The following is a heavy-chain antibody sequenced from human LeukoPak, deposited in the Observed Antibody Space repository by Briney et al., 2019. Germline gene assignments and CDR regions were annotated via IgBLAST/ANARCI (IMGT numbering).Heavy chain of an antibody. Sequence: ASVKVSCKASGYTFTSYGISWVRQAPGQGLEWMGWISAYNGNTNYAQKLQGRVTMTTDTSTSTAYMELRSLRSDDTAVYYCARDKGYCTSTSCYIGGSFAYWGQGTLVTVSS. D-gene: IGHD2-2*02. CDR3: ARDKGYCTSTSCYIGGSFAY. V-gene: IGHV1-18*01. J-gene: IGHJ4*02. CDR2: ISAYNGNT. CDR1: GYTFTSYG.